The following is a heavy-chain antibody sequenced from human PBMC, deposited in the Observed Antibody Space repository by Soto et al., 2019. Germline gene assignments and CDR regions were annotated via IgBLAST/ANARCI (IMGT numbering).Heavy chain of an antibody. D-gene: IGHD1-26*01. CDR1: GDSISGYY. CDR3: ARARYYGAKNDF. V-gene: IGHV4-59*01. Sequence: QVRLQESGPGLVKPSETLSLTCTVSGDSISGYYWSWIRQPPGKRPEWLGCIYSSGSTKYNPSRRSRVTWSIGTPRSQFSLRLNSVTAADTAVYYCARARYYGAKNDFWGQGTRVTVSS. J-gene: IGHJ4*02. CDR2: IYSSGST.